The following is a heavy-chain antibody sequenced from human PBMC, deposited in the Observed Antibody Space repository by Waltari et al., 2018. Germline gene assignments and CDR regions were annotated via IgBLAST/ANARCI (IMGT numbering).Heavy chain of an antibody. V-gene: IGHV3-23*01. CDR3: AKGGIVASSALDY. CDR1: GSTFSSYA. J-gene: IGHJ4*02. Sequence: EVQVLESGGGLVQPGGSLRLSCAASGSTFSSYAMNWVRQAPGKGLGGISAISTSGHATYPADSVKGRFTISRDNSKNTLYLQMNSLRAEDTAVYYCAKGGIVASSALDYWGQGTLVTVSS. CDR2: ISTSGHAT. D-gene: IGHD5-12*01.